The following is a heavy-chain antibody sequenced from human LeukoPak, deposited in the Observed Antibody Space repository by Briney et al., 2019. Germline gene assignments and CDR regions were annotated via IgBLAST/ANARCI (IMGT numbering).Heavy chain of an antibody. D-gene: IGHD2-2*01. CDR2: ISAYNGNT. CDR3: ARGLVPAYYYYGMDV. V-gene: IGHV1-18*01. Sequence: GASVKVSCKASGYTFTSYGISWVRQAPGQGLEWMGWISAYNGNTNYAQKLQGRVTMTTDTSTSTAYMELRSLRSGDTAVYYCARGLVPAYYYYGMDVWGQGTTVTVSS. J-gene: IGHJ6*02. CDR1: GYTFTSYG.